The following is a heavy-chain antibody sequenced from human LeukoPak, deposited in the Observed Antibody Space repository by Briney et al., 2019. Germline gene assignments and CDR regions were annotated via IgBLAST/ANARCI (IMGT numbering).Heavy chain of an antibody. CDR1: GYTFTSYY. Sequence: ASVKVSCKASGYTFTSYYMHWVRQAPGQGLEWMGIINPSGGSTSYAQKFQGRVTMTRDTSTSTVYMELSSLRSEDTAMYYCAREGRYFDWLLTPNWFDPWGQGTLVTVSS. V-gene: IGHV1-46*01. J-gene: IGHJ5*02. CDR3: AREGRYFDWLLTPNWFDP. D-gene: IGHD3-9*01. CDR2: INPSGGST.